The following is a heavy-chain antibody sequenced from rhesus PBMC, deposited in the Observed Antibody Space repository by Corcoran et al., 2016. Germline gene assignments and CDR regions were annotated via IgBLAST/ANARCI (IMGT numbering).Heavy chain of an antibody. V-gene: IGHV4-73*01. D-gene: IGHD6-31*01. CDR2: IYGNSAST. J-gene: IGHJ4*01. CDR1: GGAISGYSY. Sequence: QVQLQQWGEGLVKPSETLSLTCAGYGGAISGYSYWSWCRQPPGKGLEWIGYIYGNSASTNYNPSLKNRVTISKDTSKNQFSLKLSSVTAADTAVYYCARDSSGLVDYWGQGVLVTVSS. CDR3: ARDSSGLVDY.